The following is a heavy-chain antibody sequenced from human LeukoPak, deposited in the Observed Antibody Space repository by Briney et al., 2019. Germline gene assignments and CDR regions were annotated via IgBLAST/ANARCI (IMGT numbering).Heavy chain of an antibody. CDR2: INPNSGGT. CDR3: AYLLYDRGAEIDY. Sequence: ASVKVSCKASGYTFAGYYMHRVRQAPGQGLEWMGWINPNSGGTNYAQKFQGRVTMTRDTSISTAYMELSRLRSDDTAVYYCAYLLYDRGAEIDYWGQGTLVTVSS. V-gene: IGHV1-2*02. J-gene: IGHJ4*02. D-gene: IGHD3-22*01. CDR1: GYTFAGYY.